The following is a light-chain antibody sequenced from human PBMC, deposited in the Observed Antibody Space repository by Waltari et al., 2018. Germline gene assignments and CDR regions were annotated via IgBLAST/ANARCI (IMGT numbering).Light chain of an antibody. Sequence: QSALTQPASVSGSPGQSITISCTGTSSDVGGYNYVSWYPQHPGKAPTLIIFDVSDRPSGVSNRFSCSKSGNTASLTISGLQAEDEADYYCSSYIGSSTLELFGGGTSLTVL. CDR1: SSDVGGYNY. V-gene: IGLV2-14*03. CDR3: SSYIGSSTLEL. CDR2: DVS. J-gene: IGLJ2*01.